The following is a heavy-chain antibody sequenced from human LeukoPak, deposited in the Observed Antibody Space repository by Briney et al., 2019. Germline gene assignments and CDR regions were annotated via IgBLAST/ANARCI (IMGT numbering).Heavy chain of an antibody. Sequence: PGGSLRLSCAASGFGFSVYWMHWVRQAPGKGLVWVAHINEDGISASHADSVKGRFTISRDNAKNTLYLQMNSLTVEGTAVYYCARVPTNSYGFGEWGQGSLVTVSS. V-gene: IGHV3-74*01. J-gene: IGHJ4*02. CDR3: ARVPTNSYGFGE. CDR2: INEDGISA. CDR1: GFGFSVYW. D-gene: IGHD5-18*01.